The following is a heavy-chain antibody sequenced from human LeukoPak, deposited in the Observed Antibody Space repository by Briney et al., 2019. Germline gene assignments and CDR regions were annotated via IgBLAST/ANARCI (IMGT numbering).Heavy chain of an antibody. J-gene: IGHJ4*02. CDR1: GYSFTNYW. Sequence: PGESLKISCQGSGYSFTNYWIGWVRQMPGKGLEWMGIIYPGDSDTRYSPSFQGQVTISADKSTSTAYLQWSSLKASDTAMYYCARHGPCRITGCPNNYWGQGTLVTAPS. V-gene: IGHV5-51*01. D-gene: IGHD2-2*01. CDR3: ARHGPCRITGCPNNY. CDR2: IYPGDSDT.